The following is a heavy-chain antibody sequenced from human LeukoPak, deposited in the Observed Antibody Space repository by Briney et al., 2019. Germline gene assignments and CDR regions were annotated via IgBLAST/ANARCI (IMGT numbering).Heavy chain of an antibody. D-gene: IGHD3-3*01. CDR2: IYYSGST. Sequence: SETLSLTCTVSGGSISSYYWSWIRQPPGKGLEWIGYIYYSGSTNYNPPLKSRVTISVDTSKNQFSLKLSSVTAADTAVYYCARGGGGSPVFGVVIAYFDYWGQGTLVTVSS. CDR1: GGSISSYY. V-gene: IGHV4-59*01. J-gene: IGHJ4*02. CDR3: ARGGGGSPVFGVVIAYFDY.